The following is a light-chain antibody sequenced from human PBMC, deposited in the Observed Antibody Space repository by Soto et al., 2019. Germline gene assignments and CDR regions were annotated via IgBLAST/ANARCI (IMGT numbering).Light chain of an antibody. V-gene: IGKV2-28*01. CDR3: MQALQTLT. CDR1: ESLLHSNGYNY. CDR2: LGS. J-gene: IGKJ5*01. Sequence: EIVMTQSPRARAVTPGGAGSSSCSSSESLLHSNGYNYLDWYMQKPGQYPQLLIYLGSNRASGAPDRFSGSGSGTDFTLNISRVEAADVGVYYRMQALQTLTCGQGTRREIK.